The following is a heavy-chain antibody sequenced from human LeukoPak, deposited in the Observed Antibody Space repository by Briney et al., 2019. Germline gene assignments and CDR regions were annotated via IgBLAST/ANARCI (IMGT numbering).Heavy chain of an antibody. CDR2: INPNSGDT. D-gene: IGHD6-13*01. CDR1: GYTFTAAF. J-gene: IGHJ3*02. CDR3: ARDGVYSRDFDAFDI. V-gene: IGHV1-2*02. Sequence: ASVKVSCKASGYTFTAAFLHWVRQAPGQGLEWMRWINPNSGDTTYAQKFQGSVTMTRATSSSTAYMELTGLRSDDTAVYYCARDGVYSRDFDAFDIWGQGTMVTVSS.